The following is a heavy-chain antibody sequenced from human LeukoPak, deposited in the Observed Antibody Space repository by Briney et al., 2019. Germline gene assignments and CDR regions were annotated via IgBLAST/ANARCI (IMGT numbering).Heavy chain of an antibody. V-gene: IGHV1-8*01. CDR1: GYTFTSYD. CDR3: ARGGYSGYDYYFDY. J-gene: IGHJ4*02. Sequence: GASVKVSCKASGYTFTSYDINWVRQATGQGLEWMGWMNPNSGNTGYAQKFQGRVTMTRNTSISTAYMELSSLRSEDAAVYYCARGGYSGYDYYFDYWGQGTLVTVSS. D-gene: IGHD5-12*01. CDR2: MNPNSGNT.